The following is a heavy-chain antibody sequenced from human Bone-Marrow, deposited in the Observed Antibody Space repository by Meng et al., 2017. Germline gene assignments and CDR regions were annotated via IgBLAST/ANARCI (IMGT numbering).Heavy chain of an antibody. V-gene: IGHV3-30*01. CDR2: ISYDGSNK. CDR3: ARDVLAVAANWFDP. D-gene: IGHD6-19*01. CDR1: GFTFSSYA. J-gene: IGHJ5*02. Sequence: QGELVESGGGVVQPWRSLRLSCAASGFTFSSYAMHWVRQAPGKGLEWVAVISYDGSNKYYADSVKGRFTISRDNSKNTLYLQMNSLRAEDTAVYYCARDVLAVAANWFDPWGQGTLVTVSS.